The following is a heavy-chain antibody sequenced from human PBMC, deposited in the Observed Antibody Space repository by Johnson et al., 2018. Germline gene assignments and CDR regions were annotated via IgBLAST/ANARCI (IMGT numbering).Heavy chain of an antibody. CDR2: VYYSGST. D-gene: IGHD5-12*01. V-gene: IGHV4-59*01. Sequence: QVQLQESGPGLVKPSETLSLTCIVSDVSISSYYWSWIRQPPGKGLEWIGSVYYSGSTNYNPSLKSRVTISVDTSKDQFFLNLSSVTAADTAVYYCARGKRPYSGYDFLVVPGQGMDGWGQGTTVTVSS. CDR3: ARGKRPYSGYDFLVVPGQGMDG. CDR1: DVSISSYY. J-gene: IGHJ6*02.